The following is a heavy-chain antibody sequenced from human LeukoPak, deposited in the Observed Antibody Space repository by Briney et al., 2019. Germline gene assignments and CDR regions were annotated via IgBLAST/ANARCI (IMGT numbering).Heavy chain of an antibody. J-gene: IGHJ2*01. CDR1: GFTFSTYA. Sequence: GGSLRLSCAASGFTFSTYAMSWVRQAPGKGLEWVSGINWSGVSTGYADSVKGRFTISRDNTKNSLFLQMNSLRAEDTAFYYCAKGKDTLNPYWYFDVWGRGTLVTVSS. D-gene: IGHD2-15*01. CDR2: INWSGVST. CDR3: AKGKDTLNPYWYFDV. V-gene: IGHV3-20*04.